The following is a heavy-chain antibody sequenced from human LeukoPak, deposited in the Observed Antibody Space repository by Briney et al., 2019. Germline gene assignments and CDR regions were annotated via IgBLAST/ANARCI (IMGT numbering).Heavy chain of an antibody. CDR2: IYYSGSS. D-gene: IGHD3-10*01. V-gene: IGHV4-59*01. Sequence: SETLSLTCTVSGDSISNYFWTWIRQPPGKGLESIGYIYYSGSSDYNPSLKSRATISVDTSKTQFSLKLSSVTAADTAVYYCARSGTYWNYYYYYYMDVWGKGTTVTISS. J-gene: IGHJ6*03. CDR3: ARSGTYWNYYYYYYMDV. CDR1: GDSISNYF.